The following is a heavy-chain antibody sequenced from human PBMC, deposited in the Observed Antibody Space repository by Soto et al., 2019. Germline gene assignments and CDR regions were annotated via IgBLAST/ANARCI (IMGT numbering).Heavy chain of an antibody. Sequence: QVQLVESGGDLVKPGGSLRLSCAASGFSMSDHFMSWIRQAPGKGLEWVSYISDSDRGGATQYGDSVKGRFTISRDNAKNSLYLQMNSLRVEDTAVYYCARESWANPDYWGQGTLVTVSS. CDR3: ARESWANPDY. D-gene: IGHD3-10*01. CDR1: GFSMSDHF. J-gene: IGHJ4*02. CDR2: ISDSDRGGAT. V-gene: IGHV3-11*01.